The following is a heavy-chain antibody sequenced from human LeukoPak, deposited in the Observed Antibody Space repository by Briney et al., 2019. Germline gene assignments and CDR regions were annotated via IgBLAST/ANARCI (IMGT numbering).Heavy chain of an antibody. CDR1: AYTFTSCD. D-gene: IGHD3-10*01. CDR2: MNPNSGNT. J-gene: IGHJ4*02. CDR3: ARQRPRYGSGRIN. V-gene: IGHV1-8*01. Sequence: ASVKVCCNGSAYTFTSCDINWVRQATGQGLEWMGWMNPNSGNTGYAQKVQGRVTMTRNTSISTASIELRDLRSQDTSVYYCARQRPRYGSGRINWGQGTLVTVSS.